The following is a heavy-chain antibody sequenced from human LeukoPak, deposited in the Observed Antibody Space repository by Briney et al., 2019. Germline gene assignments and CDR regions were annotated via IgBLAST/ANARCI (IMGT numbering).Heavy chain of an antibody. D-gene: IGHD6-13*01. CDR1: GGSISTYY. J-gene: IGHJ4*02. V-gene: IGHV4-59*08. CDR2: IYYSGST. CDR3: ARHEHYSSSLTSFDY. Sequence: ASETLSLTCTVSGGSISTYYCNWIRQPPGKGLEWIGYIYYSGSTNYNPSLKSRVTISVDTSKNQFSLKLTSLTAADTAVYYCARHEHYSSSLTSFDYWGQGTLVTVSS.